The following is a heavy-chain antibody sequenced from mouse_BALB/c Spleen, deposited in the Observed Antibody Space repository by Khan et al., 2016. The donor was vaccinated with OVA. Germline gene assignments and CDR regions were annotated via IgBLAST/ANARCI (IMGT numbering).Heavy chain of an antibody. Sequence: IQLVQSGPELVKPGASVKISCKASGYSFTGYFMNWVMQSHGKSLEWIGRINPHIGETLYNQKFKGKATLTVDESSRTVHMELRSLASEDSAVYYCARKNGRDFDYWGQGTTLTVSS. D-gene: IGHD1-1*01. CDR3: ARKNGRDFDY. V-gene: IGHV1-20*02. CDR1: GYSFTGYF. J-gene: IGHJ2*01. CDR2: INPHIGET.